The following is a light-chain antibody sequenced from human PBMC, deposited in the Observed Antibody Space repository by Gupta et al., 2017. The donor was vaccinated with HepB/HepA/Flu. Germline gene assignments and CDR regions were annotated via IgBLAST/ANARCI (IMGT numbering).Light chain of an antibody. Sequence: IVLTQSPDTLSLSPGARATLSCRASPSVSSNYLAWYQQKPGQAPRLLIYGASSRATGIPERFSGSGSGTDFTLTISRLEPEDFAVYYCQQYGSSPLTFGGGTKVEIK. J-gene: IGKJ4*01. CDR3: QQYGSSPLT. CDR1: PSVSSNY. V-gene: IGKV3-20*01. CDR2: GAS.